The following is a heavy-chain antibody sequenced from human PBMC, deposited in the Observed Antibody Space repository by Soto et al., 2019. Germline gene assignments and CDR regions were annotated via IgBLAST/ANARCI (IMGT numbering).Heavy chain of an antibody. J-gene: IGHJ4*02. CDR2: MQPNNGAT. CDR1: GYTFTDHY. Sequence: ASVKVSCKSSGYTFTDHYLLWVRQAPGQGLEWMGWMQPNNGATNLATKFQGRVTLTRDTTIRTDYLEIPRLKSDDTAVYFCARARRLSGGQRASEVWGQGTLVTVSS. D-gene: IGHD3-16*01. CDR3: ARARRLSGGQRASEV. V-gene: IGHV1-2*02.